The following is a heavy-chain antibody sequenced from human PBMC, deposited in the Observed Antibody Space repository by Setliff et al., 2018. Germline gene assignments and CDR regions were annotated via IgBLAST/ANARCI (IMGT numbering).Heavy chain of an antibody. CDR3: ARVVPAAMYFDY. J-gene: IGHJ4*02. V-gene: IGHV4-34*01. D-gene: IGHD2-2*01. Sequence: SETLSLTCAVYGGSFSGYYWSWIRQPPEKGLEWIGEINHSGRTNYNPSLKSRVTISVDTSKNKFSLKLSSVTAADTAVYYCARVVPAAMYFDYWGQGTLVTVSS. CDR1: GGSFSGYY. CDR2: INHSGRT.